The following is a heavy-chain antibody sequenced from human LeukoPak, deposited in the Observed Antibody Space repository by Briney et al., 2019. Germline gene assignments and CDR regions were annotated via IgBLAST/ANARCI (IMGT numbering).Heavy chain of an antibody. Sequence: GGSLRLSCAASGFTFSSYAMNWVRQAPGKGLEWVSAISGSGGSTYYADSVECRFAISRDNSKNTLYLQISSLRAEDTVIYYCAKDSSGSYYDYMDVWGKGATVTVSS. V-gene: IGHV3-23*01. CDR3: AKDSSGSYYDYMDV. J-gene: IGHJ6*03. CDR1: GFTFSSYA. CDR2: ISGSGGST. D-gene: IGHD3-10*01.